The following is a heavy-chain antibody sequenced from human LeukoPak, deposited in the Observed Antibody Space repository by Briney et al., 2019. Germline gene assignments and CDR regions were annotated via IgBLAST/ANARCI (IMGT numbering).Heavy chain of an antibody. Sequence: TGGSLRLSCAASGFTFSSYSMNWVRQAPGKGLEWVSSISSSSSYIYYADSVKGRFTISRDNSKNTLYLQMNSLRAEDTAVYYCGKSIAARPYFDYWGQGTLVTVSS. CDR1: GFTFSSYS. V-gene: IGHV3-21*04. D-gene: IGHD6-6*01. J-gene: IGHJ4*02. CDR2: ISSSSSYI. CDR3: GKSIAARPYFDY.